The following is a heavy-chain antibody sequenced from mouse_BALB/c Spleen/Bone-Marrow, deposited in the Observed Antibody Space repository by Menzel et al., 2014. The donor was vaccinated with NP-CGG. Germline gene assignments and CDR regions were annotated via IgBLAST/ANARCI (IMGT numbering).Heavy chain of an antibody. J-gene: IGHJ3*01. CDR1: GYTFTSYW. Sequence: EVKLQESGTVLARPGASVKMSCKASGYTFTSYWMHWVKQRPGQGLEWIGAIYPGNSDTSYNQKFKGKAKLTAVTSTSTAYMELSSLTNEDSAVYYCTRVIYYGYAWFAYWGQGTLVTVSA. V-gene: IGHV1-5*01. D-gene: IGHD2-2*01. CDR2: IYPGNSDT. CDR3: TRVIYYGYAWFAY.